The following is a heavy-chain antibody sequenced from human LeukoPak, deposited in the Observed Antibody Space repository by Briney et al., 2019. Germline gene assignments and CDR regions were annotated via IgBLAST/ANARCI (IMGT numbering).Heavy chain of an antibody. CDR2: TYYRAKCNY. V-gene: IGHV6-1*01. D-gene: IGHD6-13*01. Sequence: SQTLSLTCAISADSVSSNSAAWHWIRQSPSRGLEWLGRTYYRAKCNYDYAKSVQSRLTINPDTSRNQFSLHLNFVTPEDTAVYYCARGGYYSTWYWGQGTLVSVSS. J-gene: IGHJ4*02. CDR1: ADSVSSNSAA. CDR3: ARGGYYSTWY.